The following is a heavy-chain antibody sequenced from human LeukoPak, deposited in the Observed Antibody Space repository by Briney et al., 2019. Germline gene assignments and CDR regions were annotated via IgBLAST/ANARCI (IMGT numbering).Heavy chain of an antibody. V-gene: IGHV3-7*01. J-gene: IGHJ4*02. CDR3: ARDGGLTRYTMFDY. CDR2: INQDGSDK. CDR1: GFTFSDYW. Sequence: GGSLRLSCAASGFTFSDYWMSWVRQAPGKGLEWVANINQDGSDKYYVDSVKGRFTISRDNAKNSLYLQMNSLTAEDTAVYYCARDGGLTRYTMFDYWGQGTLVTVSS. D-gene: IGHD3-16*02.